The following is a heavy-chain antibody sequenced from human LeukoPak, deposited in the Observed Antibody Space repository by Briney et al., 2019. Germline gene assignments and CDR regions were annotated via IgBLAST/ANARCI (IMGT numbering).Heavy chain of an antibody. CDR2: ISGSGGST. Sequence: GGSLRLSCAASGFTFSSYAMSWVRQAPGKGLEWVSAISGSGGSTYYADSVKGRFTISRDNSKNTLYPQMNSLRAEDTAVYYCAKSYYDSSGSDYWGQGTLVTVSS. J-gene: IGHJ4*02. CDR3: AKSYYDSSGSDY. CDR1: GFTFSSYA. D-gene: IGHD3-22*01. V-gene: IGHV3-23*01.